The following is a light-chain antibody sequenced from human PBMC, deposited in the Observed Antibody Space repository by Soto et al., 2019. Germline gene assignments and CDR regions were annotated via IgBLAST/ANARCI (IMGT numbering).Light chain of an antibody. J-gene: IGKJ3*01. CDR1: RDINNW. V-gene: IGKV1-12*01. Sequence: DIQMTQSPSSVSASVGDRVTITCRASRDINNWLAWYQQKPGKAPELLIYAASSLQSGVPLRFSGSRSGTDYTLTFNSLQPEDFATYFCQQANSLPFTFGPGTRVDIK. CDR3: QQANSLPFT. CDR2: AAS.